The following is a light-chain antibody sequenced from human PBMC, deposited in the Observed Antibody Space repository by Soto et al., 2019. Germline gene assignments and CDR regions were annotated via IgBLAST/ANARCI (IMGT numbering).Light chain of an antibody. V-gene: IGLV1-44*01. CDR2: SNN. J-gene: IGLJ1*01. CDR3: AAWEDSLNGYV. Sequence: QSVLTQPPAASGTPGQRVTISCSGSSSNIGSNTVNWYQQLPGTAPKPLIYSNNQRPSGVPDRFSGSKSGTSASLAISGLQSEDEADYYCAAWEDSLNGYVFGTGTKLTVL. CDR1: SSNIGSNT.